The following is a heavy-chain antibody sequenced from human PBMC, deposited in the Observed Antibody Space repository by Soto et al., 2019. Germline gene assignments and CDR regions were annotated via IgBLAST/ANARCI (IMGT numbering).Heavy chain of an antibody. CDR3: VRAYYDTFGYSLDP. D-gene: IGHD3-22*01. CDR1: GGSISSGGYS. CDR2: IYHSGST. V-gene: IGHV4-30-2*02. J-gene: IGHJ5*02. Sequence: SETLSLTCAVSGGSISSGGYSWSWIRQPPGKGLEWLGYIYHSGSTYYNPSLKSRVTISVDRSKNQFSLRLSSVTAADTAVYYCVRAYYDTFGYSLDPWGQGTLVTVSS.